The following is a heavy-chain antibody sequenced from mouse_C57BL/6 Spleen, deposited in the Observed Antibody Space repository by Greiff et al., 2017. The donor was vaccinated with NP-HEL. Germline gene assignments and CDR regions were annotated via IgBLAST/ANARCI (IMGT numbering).Heavy chain of an antibody. CDR3: ARSYFYAMDY. Sequence: EVQLQESGPGLVKPSQSLSLTCSVTGYSITSGYYWNWIRQFPGNKLEWMGYISYDGSNNYNPSLKNRISITRDTSKNQLFLKLNSVTTEDTATYYCARSYFYAMDYWGQGTSVTVSS. D-gene: IGHD1-1*01. J-gene: IGHJ4*01. CDR2: ISYDGSN. V-gene: IGHV3-6*01. CDR1: GYSITSGYY.